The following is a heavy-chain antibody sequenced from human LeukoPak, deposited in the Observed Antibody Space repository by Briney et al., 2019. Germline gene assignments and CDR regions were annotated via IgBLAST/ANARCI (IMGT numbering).Heavy chain of an antibody. J-gene: IGHJ3*02. CDR1: GESFNGYY. V-gene: IGHV4-59*01. CDR3: AREFRNAFDI. Sequence: PSETLSLTCAVYGESFNGYYWSWIRQPPGKGLEWIGYIYYSGSTNYNPSLKSRVTISVDTSKNQFSLKLSSVTAADTAVYYCAREFRNAFDIWGQGTMVTVSS. CDR2: IYYSGST.